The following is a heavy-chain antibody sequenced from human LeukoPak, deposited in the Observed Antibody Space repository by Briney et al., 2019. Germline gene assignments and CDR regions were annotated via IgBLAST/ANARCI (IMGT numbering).Heavy chain of an antibody. CDR3: AKDRTVGASYWYFDL. Sequence: GGSLRPSCAASGVTLSSYAMSWARQAPGKGLEWVSGISSSGSGGNTYYADSVKGRFTISRDSSKNTLFLDMNTLRAEDTAIYYCAKDRTVGASYWYFDLWGRGTLVTVSS. CDR2: ISSSGSGGNT. J-gene: IGHJ2*01. D-gene: IGHD1-26*01. CDR1: GVTLSSYA. V-gene: IGHV3-23*01.